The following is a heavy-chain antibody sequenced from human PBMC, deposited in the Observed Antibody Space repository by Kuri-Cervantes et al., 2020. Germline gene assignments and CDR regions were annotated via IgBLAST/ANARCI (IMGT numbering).Heavy chain of an antibody. CDR2: INHSGST. Sequence: SETLFLTCAVYGGSFSGYYWSWIRQPPGKGLEWIGEINHSGSTNYNPSLKSRVTISVDTSKNQFSLKLSSVTAADTAVYYCAVGVPAAITFKHRINWFDPWGQGTLVTVSS. CDR3: AVGVPAAITFKHRINWFDP. J-gene: IGHJ5*02. D-gene: IGHD2-2*01. V-gene: IGHV4-34*01. CDR1: GGSFSGYY.